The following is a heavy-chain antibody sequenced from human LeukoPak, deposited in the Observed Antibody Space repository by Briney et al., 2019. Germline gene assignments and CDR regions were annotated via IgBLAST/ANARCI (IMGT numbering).Heavy chain of an antibody. V-gene: IGHV4-59*08. CDR2: IYYSGST. CDR3: ARARRITIFGVVTGNAFDI. Sequence: SETLSLTCTVSGGSLSSYYWSWLRQPPGKGLEWIGYIYYSGSTNYNPSLKSRVTISVDTSKNQFSLKLSSVTAADTAVYYCARARRITIFGVVTGNAFDIWGQGTMVTVSS. CDR1: GGSLSSYY. D-gene: IGHD3-3*01. J-gene: IGHJ3*02.